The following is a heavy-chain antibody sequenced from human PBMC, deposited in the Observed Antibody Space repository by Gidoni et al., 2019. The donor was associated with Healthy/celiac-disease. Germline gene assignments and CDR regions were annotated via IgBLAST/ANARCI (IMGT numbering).Heavy chain of an antibody. CDR2: IRSKANSYAT. D-gene: IGHD3-22*01. CDR1: GFTFSGSA. V-gene: IGHV3-73*02. CDR3: TRLPGRLESDYDSSGYYPHPRDY. J-gene: IGHJ4*02. Sequence: EVQLVESGGGLVQPGGSLKLSCAASGFTFSGSAMHWVRPASGKGLEWVGRIRSKANSYATAYAASVKGRFTISRDDSKNTAYLQMNSLKTEDTAVYYCTRLPGRLESDYDSSGYYPHPRDYWGQGTLVTVSS.